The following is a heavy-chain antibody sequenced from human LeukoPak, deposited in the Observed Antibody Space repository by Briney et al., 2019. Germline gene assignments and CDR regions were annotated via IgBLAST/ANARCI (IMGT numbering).Heavy chain of an antibody. D-gene: IGHD3-10*01. J-gene: IGHJ5*02. CDR2: IYFSGST. V-gene: IGHV4-39*01. CDR1: GGSISRSNSY. CDR3: ARHYYGSGLVVNWFDP. Sequence: PSETLSLTCTVSGGSISRSNSYWGWIRQPPGKGLEWIGSIYFSGSTYYNPSLKSRVTISVDTSKNQFSLKLSSVTAADTAVYYCARHYYGSGLVVNWFDPWGQGTLVTVSS.